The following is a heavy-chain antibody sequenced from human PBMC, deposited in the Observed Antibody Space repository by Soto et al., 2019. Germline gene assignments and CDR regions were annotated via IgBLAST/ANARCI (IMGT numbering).Heavy chain of an antibody. CDR2: IYYSGST. D-gene: IGHD6-19*01. V-gene: IGHV4-31*03. J-gene: IGHJ4*02. Sequence: SETLSLTCTVSGGSISSGGYYWSWIRQHPGKGLEWIGYIYYSGSTYYNPSLKSRVTISVDTSKNQFSLKLSSVTAADTAVYYCARLLRDSSGWYGHFDNWCQGRVVTVAS. CDR3: ARLLRDSSGWYGHFDN. CDR1: GGSISSGGYY.